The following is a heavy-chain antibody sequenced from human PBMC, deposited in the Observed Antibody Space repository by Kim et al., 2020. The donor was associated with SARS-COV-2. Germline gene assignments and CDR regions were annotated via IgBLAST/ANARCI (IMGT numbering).Heavy chain of an antibody. Sequence: SETLSLTCTVSGGSISSSSYYWGWILQPPGKGLEWIGSIYYSGSTYYNPSLKSRVTISVDTSKNQFSLMLSSVTAADTAVYYCATRGMIGYAFDIWGQGTRVTVSS. CDR2: IYYSGST. J-gene: IGHJ3*02. D-gene: IGHD3-22*01. CDR3: ATRGMIGYAFDI. V-gene: IGHV4-39*01. CDR1: GGSISSSSYY.